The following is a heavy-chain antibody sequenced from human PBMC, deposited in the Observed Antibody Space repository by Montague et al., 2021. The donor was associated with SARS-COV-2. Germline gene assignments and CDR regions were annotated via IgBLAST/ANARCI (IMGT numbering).Heavy chain of an antibody. J-gene: IGHJ4*02. CDR3: ATNKYCTLHDCLHGRHYFDH. D-gene: IGHD2-8*01. Sequence: GSLRLSCAASGFDFFNFDMAWVRQAPGRGLEWISDISSSGATILYADSLKGRFTISRDNIQKSLYLQMNSLRAEDTAVYYCATNKYCTLHDCLHGRHYFDHWGQGTLVTVSS. CDR1: GFDFFNFD. CDR2: ISSSGATI. V-gene: IGHV3-48*03.